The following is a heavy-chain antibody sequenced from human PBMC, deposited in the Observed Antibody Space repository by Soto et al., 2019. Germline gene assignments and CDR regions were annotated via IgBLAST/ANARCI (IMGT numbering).Heavy chain of an antibody. J-gene: IGHJ4*02. D-gene: IGHD3-3*01. Sequence: QITLNESGPTQVKPRQTLTLTCTFSGFSLTTSGVGVGWIRQSPGKAPEWLALIYWDDDKRYSSSLKSRLTITKYTSKNQVGLTMAGLDPADTATYYCAHRVLRTVFGLVTTTVIYFDFWGQGTPVAVSS. CDR2: IYWDDDK. V-gene: IGHV2-5*02. CDR1: GFSLTTSGVG. CDR3: AHRVLRTVFGLVTTTVIYFDF.